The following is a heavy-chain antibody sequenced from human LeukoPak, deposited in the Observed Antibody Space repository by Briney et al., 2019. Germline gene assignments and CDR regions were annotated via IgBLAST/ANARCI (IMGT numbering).Heavy chain of an antibody. CDR3: AKGNRSSGSYFSHFDY. D-gene: IGHD1-26*01. CDR2: ISGSGGST. Sequence: PGGSLRLSCAASGFTFSSYAMSWVRQAPGKGLEWVSAISGSGGSTYYADSVKGRFTISRDNSKNTLYLQMNSLRAEDTAVYYCAKGNRSSGSYFSHFDYWGQGTLVTVSS. J-gene: IGHJ4*02. CDR1: GFTFSSYA. V-gene: IGHV3-23*01.